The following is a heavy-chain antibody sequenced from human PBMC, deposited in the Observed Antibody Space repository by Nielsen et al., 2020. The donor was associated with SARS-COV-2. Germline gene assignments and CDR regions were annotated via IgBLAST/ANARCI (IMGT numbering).Heavy chain of an antibody. CDR3: ARVGSSSGYYFYYYYYMDV. D-gene: IGHD3-22*01. CDR2: ISSSGSTI. Sequence: WIRQPPGKGLEWVSYISSSGSTIYYADSVKGRFTISRDNSKNTLYLQMNSLRAEDTAVYYCARVGSSSGYYFYYYYYMDVWGKGTTVTVSS. J-gene: IGHJ6*03. V-gene: IGHV3-11*04.